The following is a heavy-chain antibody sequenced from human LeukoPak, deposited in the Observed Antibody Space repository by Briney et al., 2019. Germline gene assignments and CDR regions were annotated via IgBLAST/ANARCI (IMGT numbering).Heavy chain of an antibody. Sequence: GGSLRLSCAASGFTFSSHSMNWVRQAPGKGLEWVSYISSSSSTIYYADSVKGRFTTSRDNAKNSLYLQMNSLRAEDTAVYYCAREDYYYYYGMDVWGQGTTVTVSS. J-gene: IGHJ6*02. CDR3: AREDYYYYYGMDV. CDR1: GFTFSSHS. CDR2: ISSSSSTI. V-gene: IGHV3-48*04.